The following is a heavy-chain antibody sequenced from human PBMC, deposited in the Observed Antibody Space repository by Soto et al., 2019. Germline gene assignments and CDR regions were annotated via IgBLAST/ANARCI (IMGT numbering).Heavy chain of an antibody. CDR2: ISAYNGNT. Sequence: GASVKVSWKASGYTFTSYGISWVRQAPGQGLEWMGWISAYNGNTNYAQKLQGRVTMTTDTSTSTAYMELRSLRSDDTAVYYCARAYCSGGSCYDAIWGQRTMVTGSS. D-gene: IGHD2-15*01. CDR1: GYTFTSYG. V-gene: IGHV1-18*01. CDR3: ARAYCSGGSCYDAI. J-gene: IGHJ3*02.